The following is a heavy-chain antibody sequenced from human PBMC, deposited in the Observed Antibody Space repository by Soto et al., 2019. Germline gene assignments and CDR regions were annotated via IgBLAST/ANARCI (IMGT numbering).Heavy chain of an antibody. CDR3: ARDARPTVTTSAFYYYYGMDV. V-gene: IGHV3-48*02. CDR2: ISSSSSTI. D-gene: IGHD4-17*01. J-gene: IGHJ6*02. CDR1: GFTLSSYS. Sequence: GGSLRLSCAASGFTLSSYSMNWVRQAPGKGLEWVSYISSSSSTIYYADSVKGRFTISRDNAKNSLYLQMNSLRDEDTAVYYCARDARPTVTTSAFYYYYGMDVWGQGTTVTVSS.